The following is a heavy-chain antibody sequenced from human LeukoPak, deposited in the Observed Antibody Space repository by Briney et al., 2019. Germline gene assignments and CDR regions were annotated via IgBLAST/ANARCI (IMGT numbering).Heavy chain of an antibody. V-gene: IGHV3-23*01. Sequence: GGSLRLSCAASGFTFTNYAMSWVRQAPGKGLEWVSAIGGSGGSTYYADSVKGRFTISRDNSKNTLYLQMNSLRAEDTAVYYCAKENKDAYTYYFDSWGQGTLVTVSS. J-gene: IGHJ4*02. CDR2: IGGSGGST. D-gene: IGHD5-24*01. CDR1: GFTFTNYA. CDR3: AKENKDAYTYYFDS.